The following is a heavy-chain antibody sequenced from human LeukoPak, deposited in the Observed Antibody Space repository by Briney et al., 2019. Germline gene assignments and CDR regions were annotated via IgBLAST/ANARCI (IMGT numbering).Heavy chain of an antibody. CDR1: GGSFSGYY. Sequence: SETLSFTCAVYGGSFSGYYWSWIRQPPGKGLEWIGEINHSGSTNYNPSLKSRVTISVDTSKNQFSLKLSSVTAADTAVYYCARPGFWSGYYSSYFDYWGQGTLVTVSS. V-gene: IGHV4-34*01. CDR3: ARPGFWSGYYSSYFDY. CDR2: INHSGST. D-gene: IGHD3-3*01. J-gene: IGHJ4*02.